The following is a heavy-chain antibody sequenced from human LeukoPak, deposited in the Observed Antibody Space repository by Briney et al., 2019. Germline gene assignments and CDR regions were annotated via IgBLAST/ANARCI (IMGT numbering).Heavy chain of an antibody. J-gene: IGHJ5*02. V-gene: IGHV1-69*04. D-gene: IGHD1-1*01. Sequence: ASVKVSCKASGGTFSSYAISWVRQAPGQGLEWMGRIIPILGIANYAQKFQGRVTITADKSTSTAYMELSSLRSEDTAVYYCARDYTGNNWFDPWGQGTLVTVSS. CDR2: IIPILGIA. CDR3: ARDYTGNNWFDP. CDR1: GGTFSSYA.